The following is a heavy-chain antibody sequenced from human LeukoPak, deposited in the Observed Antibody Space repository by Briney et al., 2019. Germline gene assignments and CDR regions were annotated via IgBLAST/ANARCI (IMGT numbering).Heavy chain of an antibody. CDR2: ISDSGTTI. CDR3: ARLFWNGYYPISFDHYYGMDV. CDR1: GFTFSDYY. Sequence: GGSLRLSCAASGFTFSDYYMSWIRQAPGKGLEWISYISDSGTTIYYADSVKGRFTISRDNAKNSLSVQMTTLRAEDTAVYYCARLFWNGYYPISFDHYYGMDVWGQGTTVTVSS. D-gene: IGHD3-3*01. V-gene: IGHV3-11*04. J-gene: IGHJ6*02.